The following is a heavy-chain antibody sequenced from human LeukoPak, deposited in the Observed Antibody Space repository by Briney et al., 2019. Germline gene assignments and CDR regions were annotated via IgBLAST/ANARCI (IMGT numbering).Heavy chain of an antibody. J-gene: IGHJ4*02. D-gene: IGHD6-19*01. CDR1: GFTFSSYA. Sequence: HSGGSLRLSCAASGFTFSSYAMHWVRQAPGKGLEYVSGISTNGGSTYYADSVKGRFTISRDNSKNTLFLQMGSLRAEDMAVYYCARDKGDSSGWYGGYFDYWGQGTLVTVSS. CDR2: ISTNGGST. V-gene: IGHV3-64*02. CDR3: ARDKGDSSGWYGGYFDY.